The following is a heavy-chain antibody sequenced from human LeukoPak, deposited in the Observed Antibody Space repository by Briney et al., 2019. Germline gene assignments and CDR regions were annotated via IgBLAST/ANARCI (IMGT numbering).Heavy chain of an antibody. J-gene: IGHJ4*02. CDR1: GFTLSSKA. CDR3: AKDTTWIQLWFSG. CDR2: ISGSGGNT. D-gene: IGHD5-18*01. V-gene: IGHV3-23*01. Sequence: GGSLRLSCAASGFTLSSKAMRWDRQAPGKGLEWVSAISGSGGNTYYADSVKGRFTISRDNSKNTLYLLMNSLRAEDTAVYYCAKDTTWIQLWFSGWGQGTLVTVSS.